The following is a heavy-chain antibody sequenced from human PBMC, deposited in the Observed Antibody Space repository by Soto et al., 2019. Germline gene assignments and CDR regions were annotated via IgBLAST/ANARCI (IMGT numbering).Heavy chain of an antibody. CDR1: GYSFSSYW. V-gene: IGHV5-51*01. CDR3: VRGEWQQLPPEGMDV. CDR2: IYPGDSDT. J-gene: IGHJ6*02. D-gene: IGHD3-16*01. Sequence: EVQLVQSGAEVKKPGEPLKISCRGSGYSFSSYWIGWVRQMPGKGLECMGIIYPGDSDTRYSPSFQGQVTISADKSINTAYLQWSRLKASDTAMYYCVRGEWQQLPPEGMDVWGQGTTVTVSS.